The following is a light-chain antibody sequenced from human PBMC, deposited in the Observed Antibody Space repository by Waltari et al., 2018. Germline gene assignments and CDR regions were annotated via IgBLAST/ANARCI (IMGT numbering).Light chain of an antibody. V-gene: IGKV3-11*01. CDR2: DAF. Sequence: EIVLTQSPATLSLSPGERASLPCRASQSVSRALAWYQQKPGQAPRVLIFDAFIRATGTPARFSGSGSGTDFTLTISSLEPEDFAVYYCQQRRDWPLTFGGGTKVEIK. CDR3: QQRRDWPLT. J-gene: IGKJ4*01. CDR1: QSVSRA.